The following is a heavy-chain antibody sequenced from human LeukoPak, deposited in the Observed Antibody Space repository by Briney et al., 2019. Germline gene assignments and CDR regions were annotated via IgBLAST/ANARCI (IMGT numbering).Heavy chain of an antibody. D-gene: IGHD2-2*01. CDR3: ARGLADCSSSSCLPYGVDV. V-gene: IGHV1-2*02. CDR1: GYTFTGYY. Sequence: GASVKVSCKASGYTFTGYYMHWVRQAPGQGLEWMGWINPNSGGTNYAQKFQGRVTMTRDTSISTTYMELSRLRSDDTAFYHCARGLADCSSSSCLPYGVDVWGQGTTVTVSS. CDR2: INPNSGGT. J-gene: IGHJ6*02.